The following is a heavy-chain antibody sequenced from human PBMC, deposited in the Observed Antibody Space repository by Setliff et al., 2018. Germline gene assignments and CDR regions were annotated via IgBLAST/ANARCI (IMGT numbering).Heavy chain of an antibody. Sequence: PSETLSLTCTVSGGSVSSTSHYWGWIRQAPGKGMEWIGSVYYSGYTHSKPSLQSRVSMSVDASKNQFSLKLASVTAADTAVYYCGRVDFTMIQGVVGHWGQGTLVTVSS. CDR2: VYYSGYT. V-gene: IGHV4-39*07. D-gene: IGHD3-10*01. CDR3: GRVDFTMIQGVVGH. J-gene: IGHJ1*01. CDR1: GGSVSSTSHY.